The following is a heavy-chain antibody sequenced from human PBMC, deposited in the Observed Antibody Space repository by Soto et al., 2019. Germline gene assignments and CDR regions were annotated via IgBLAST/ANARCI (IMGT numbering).Heavy chain of an antibody. CDR2: ISYDGSNK. V-gene: IGHV3-30*18. D-gene: IGHD3-22*01. Sequence: QVQLVESGGGVVQPGRSLRLSCAASGFTFSSYGMHWVRQAPGKGLEWVAVISYDGSNKYYADSVKGRFTISRDNSKNTLYLQMNSLRAEDTAVYYCAKDKGKGITMIVVARGGFDYWGQGTLVTVSS. CDR1: GFTFSSYG. J-gene: IGHJ4*02. CDR3: AKDKGKGITMIVVARGGFDY.